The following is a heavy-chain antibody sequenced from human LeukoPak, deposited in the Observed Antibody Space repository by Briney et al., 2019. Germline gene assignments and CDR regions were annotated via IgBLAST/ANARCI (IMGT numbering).Heavy chain of an antibody. D-gene: IGHD1-26*01. CDR3: AREDGDEWELPVDY. CDR1: GYTFTSYG. J-gene: IGHJ4*02. Sequence: ASVKVSCKASGYTFTSYGISWVRQAPGQGLEWMGWISAYNGNTNYAQKLQGRVTMTTDTSTSTAYMELRSLRSDDTAVYYCAREDGDEWELPVDYWGQGTLVTVSS. V-gene: IGHV1-18*01. CDR2: ISAYNGNT.